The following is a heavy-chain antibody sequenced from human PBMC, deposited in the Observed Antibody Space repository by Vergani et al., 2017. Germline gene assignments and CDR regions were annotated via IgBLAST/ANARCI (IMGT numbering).Heavy chain of an antibody. J-gene: IGHJ6*02. CDR1: GGTFSSYA. D-gene: IGHD3-10*01. CDR3: ARGIAIRRFGELYPVTPYYYYCMDV. V-gene: IGHV1-69*12. CDR2: IIPIFGTA. Sequence: QVQLVQPGAEVKKPGSSVKVSCKAPGGTFSSYAISWVRQAPGQGLEWMGGIIPIFGTANYAQKFQGRVTITADESTSTAYMELSSLRSEDTAVYYCARGIAIRRFGELYPVTPYYYYCMDVWGQGTTVTVSS.